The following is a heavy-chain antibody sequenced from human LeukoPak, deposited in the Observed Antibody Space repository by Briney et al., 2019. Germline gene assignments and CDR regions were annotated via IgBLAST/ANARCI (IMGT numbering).Heavy chain of an antibody. D-gene: IGHD1-1*01. CDR2: ISGSGGST. Sequence: GGTLRLSCAASGFTFSSYGMSWVRQAPGKGLEWVSAISGSGGSTYYADSVKGRFTISRDNSKNTLYLQMNGLRPEDTAVYYCARDHRYGGLFDYWGQGTLVTVSS. CDR3: ARDHRYGGLFDY. J-gene: IGHJ4*02. CDR1: GFTFSSYG. V-gene: IGHV3-23*01.